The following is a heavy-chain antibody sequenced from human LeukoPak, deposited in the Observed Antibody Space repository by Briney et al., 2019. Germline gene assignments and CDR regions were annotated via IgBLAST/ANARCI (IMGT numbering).Heavy chain of an antibody. CDR1: GGSISSGGYS. V-gene: IGHV4-30-2*01. CDR3: ARGPTYYYDSSGYDY. D-gene: IGHD3-22*01. CDR2: IYHSGST. Sequence: PSETLSLTCAVSGGSISSGGYSWSWIRQPPGKGLEWIGYIYHSGSTYYNPSLKSRVTISVDRSKNQFSLKLSSVTAADTAVYYCARGPTYYYDSSGYDYWSQGTLVTVSS. J-gene: IGHJ4*02.